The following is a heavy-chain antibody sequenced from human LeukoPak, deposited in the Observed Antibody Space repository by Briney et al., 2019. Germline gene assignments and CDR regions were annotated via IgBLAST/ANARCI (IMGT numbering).Heavy chain of an antibody. CDR1: GFTLTSHW. Sequence: LGGSLRLSCAASGFTLTSHWVHWVRQAPGKGLVWVSRLIEDGRITNYADSVKGRFTISRDNSKNTLYLQMNSLRPEDTAVYYCAKGGDILTGYYLYWYFDLWGRGTLVTVS. V-gene: IGHV3-74*01. CDR2: LIEDGRIT. D-gene: IGHD3-9*01. CDR3: AKGGDILTGYYLYWYFDL. J-gene: IGHJ2*01.